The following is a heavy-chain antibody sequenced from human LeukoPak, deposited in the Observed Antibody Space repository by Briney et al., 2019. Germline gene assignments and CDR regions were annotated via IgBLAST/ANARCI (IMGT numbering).Heavy chain of an antibody. Sequence: PGGSLRLSCAASGFTFSSYAMSWVRQAPGKGLEWVSAISGSGGSTYYADSVKGRFTIPRDNSKNTLYLQMNNLRAEDTAVYYCAKDWYYYGSGSYLGPVFDYWGQGTLVTVSS. CDR2: ISGSGGST. D-gene: IGHD3-10*01. CDR3: AKDWYYYGSGSYLGPVFDY. CDR1: GFTFSSYA. V-gene: IGHV3-23*01. J-gene: IGHJ4*02.